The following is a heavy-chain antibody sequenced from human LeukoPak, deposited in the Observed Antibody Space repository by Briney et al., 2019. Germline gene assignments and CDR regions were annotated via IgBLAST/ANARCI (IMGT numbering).Heavy chain of an antibody. V-gene: IGHV3-20*04. CDR3: ARDGGYCSGGSCYSDAFDI. CDR2: INWNGGST. Sequence: SGGSLRLSCAASGFTFDDYGMSWVRQAPGKGLEWVSGINWNGGSTGYADSVKGRFTISRDNAKNSLYLQMNSLRAEDTALYYCARDGGYCSGGSCYSDAFDIRGQGTMVTVSS. D-gene: IGHD2-15*01. CDR1: GFTFDDYG. J-gene: IGHJ3*02.